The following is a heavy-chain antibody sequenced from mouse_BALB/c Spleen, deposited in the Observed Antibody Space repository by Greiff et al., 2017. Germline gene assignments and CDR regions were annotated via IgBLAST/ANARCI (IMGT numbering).Heavy chain of an antibody. CDR3: ARGLLAGSFDY. D-gene: IGHD4-1*01. J-gene: IGHJ2*01. CDR1: GFTFSSFG. V-gene: IGHV5-17*02. Sequence: DVKLVESGGGLVQPGGSRKLSCAASGFTFSSFGMHWVRQAPEKGLEWVAYISSGSSTIYYADTVKGRFTISRDNPKNTLFLQMTSLRSEDTAMYYCARGLLAGSFDYWGQGTTLTVSS. CDR2: ISSGSSTI.